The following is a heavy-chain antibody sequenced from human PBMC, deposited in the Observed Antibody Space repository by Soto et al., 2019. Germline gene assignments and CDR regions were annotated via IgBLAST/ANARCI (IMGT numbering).Heavy chain of an antibody. V-gene: IGHV1-46*03. CDR3: ATNPTGWFGDFDY. D-gene: IGHD3-10*01. CDR1: GYTFTSYY. CDR2: INPSGGST. J-gene: IGHJ4*02. Sequence: ASVKVSCKASGYTFTSYYMHWVRQAPGQGLEWMGIINPSGGSTSYAQKFQGRVTMTRDTSTSTVHMELSSLRSEDTAVYYCATNPTGWFGDFDYWGQGTLVTVSS.